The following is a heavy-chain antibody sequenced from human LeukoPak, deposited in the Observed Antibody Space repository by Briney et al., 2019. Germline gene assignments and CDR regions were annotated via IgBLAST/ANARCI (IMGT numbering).Heavy chain of an antibody. CDR1: GFTFSSYA. V-gene: IGHV3-23*01. D-gene: IGHD3-22*01. CDR2: ITGSSAST. J-gene: IGHJ4*02. Sequence: RGSPRLSCAASGFTFSSYAMSWVRQAPGKGLEWVSSITGSSASTYYADSVKGRFTISRDNSKNTLYLQMNSLRAEDTAVYFCAKLDYYDTHWGQGTLVTVSS. CDR3: AKLDYYDTH.